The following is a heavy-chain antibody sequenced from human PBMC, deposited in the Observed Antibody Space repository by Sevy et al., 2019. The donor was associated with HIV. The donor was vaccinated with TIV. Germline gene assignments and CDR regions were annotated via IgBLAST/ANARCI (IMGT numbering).Heavy chain of an antibody. CDR3: ARHCSSSSCSHAFDI. D-gene: IGHD2-2*01. Sequence: SETLSLTCAVYGGSFSGYYWSWIRQPLGKGLEWAGEINHSGSTNYNPSLKSRVTISVDTSNNQFSLKLSSVTAADTAVYYCARHCSSSSCSHAFDIWGQGTMVTVSS. CDR2: INHSGST. V-gene: IGHV4-34*01. CDR1: GGSFSGYY. J-gene: IGHJ3*02.